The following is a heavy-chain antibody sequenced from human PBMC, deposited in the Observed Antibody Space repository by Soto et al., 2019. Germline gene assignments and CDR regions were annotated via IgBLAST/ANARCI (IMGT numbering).Heavy chain of an antibody. J-gene: IGHJ6*02. Sequence: QVQLVESGGGVVQPGMSLRLSCAASGFTFSSYGMHWVRQAPGKGLEWVAVIWYDGSNKYYADSVKGRFTISRDNSKNTLYLQMNSLRAEDTAVYYCAREYDSSGYEYYGMDVWGQGTTVTVSS. CDR3: AREYDSSGYEYYGMDV. D-gene: IGHD3-22*01. CDR2: IWYDGSNK. CDR1: GFTFSSYG. V-gene: IGHV3-33*01.